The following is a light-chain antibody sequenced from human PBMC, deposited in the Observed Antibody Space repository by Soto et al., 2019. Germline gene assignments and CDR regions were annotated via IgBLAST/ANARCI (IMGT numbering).Light chain of an antibody. Sequence: EIVLAQSPGTLSLSPGERATLSCRASQSVSSSYLAWYQQKPGQAPRLLIYGATNRATGIPDRFSGSGSGTGFTLTISRLEPEDFAVYYCEQYDSSQGTLGHGTKMEIK. CDR3: EQYDSSQGT. CDR2: GAT. V-gene: IGKV3-20*01. J-gene: IGKJ1*01. CDR1: QSVSSSY.